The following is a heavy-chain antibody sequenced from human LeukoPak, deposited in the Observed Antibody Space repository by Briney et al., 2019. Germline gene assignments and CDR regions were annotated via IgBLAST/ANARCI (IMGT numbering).Heavy chain of an antibody. CDR1: GFTFSSHW. Sequence: GGSLRLSCAASGFTFSSHWMHWVRQVPGEGLVWVSRIKSDGSSTTYADSVTGRFTISRDNAKSTLYLQMNSLRADDPAVYYCARVSGYWTLSFDYWGQGTLVTVSS. CDR3: ARVSGYWTLSFDY. D-gene: IGHD6-25*01. CDR2: IKSDGSST. J-gene: IGHJ4*02. V-gene: IGHV3-74*01.